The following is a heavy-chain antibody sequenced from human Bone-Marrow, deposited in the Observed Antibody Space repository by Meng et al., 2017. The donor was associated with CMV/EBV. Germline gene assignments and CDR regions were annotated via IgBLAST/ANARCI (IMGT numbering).Heavy chain of an antibody. V-gene: IGHV3-23*01. CDR2: ISRGGEST. CDR1: GFTFSSHA. D-gene: IGHD5-18*01. Sequence: GGSLRLSCAASGFTFSSHAMSWVRQAPGKGPEWVSAISRGGESTYYADSVKGRFTISRDNSKNTLYLQMNSLRAEDTAVYYCAKNPTWIQPSSQYGMDVWGQGTTVTVSS. CDR3: AKNPTWIQPSSQYGMDV. J-gene: IGHJ6*02.